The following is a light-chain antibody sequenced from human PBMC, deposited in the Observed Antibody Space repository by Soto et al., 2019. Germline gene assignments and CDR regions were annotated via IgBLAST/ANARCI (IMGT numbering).Light chain of an antibody. Sequence: QSALTQPASVSGSPGQSITISCTGTNNDIGDYNYVSWYQQHPGKAPKLMIYEVSNRPSGVSNRFSGSKSGNTASLTISGLQADDEADYYCNSYASTSTGVFGGGTKLTVL. J-gene: IGLJ3*02. V-gene: IGLV2-14*01. CDR3: NSYASTSTGV. CDR2: EVS. CDR1: NNDIGDYNY.